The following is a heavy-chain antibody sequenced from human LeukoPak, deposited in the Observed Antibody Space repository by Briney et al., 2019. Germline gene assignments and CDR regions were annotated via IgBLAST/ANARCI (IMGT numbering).Heavy chain of an antibody. CDR1: GGTFSSYA. CDR3: ARYLDTAPYYYYGMDV. V-gene: IGHV1-2*06. J-gene: IGHJ6*02. Sequence: ASVTVSCKASGGTFSSYAISWVRQAPGQGLEWMGRINPNSGGTNYAQKFQGGVTMTRDTSISTAYMELSRLRSDDTAVYYCARYLDTAPYYYYGMDVWGQGTTVTVSS. CDR2: INPNSGGT. D-gene: IGHD5-18*01.